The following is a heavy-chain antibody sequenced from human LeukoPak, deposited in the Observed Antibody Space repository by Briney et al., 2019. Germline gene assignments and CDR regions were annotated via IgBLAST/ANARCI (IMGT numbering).Heavy chain of an antibody. Sequence: SETLSLTCAVYGGSFSGYYWSWIRQPPGKGLEWIGEINHSGSTNYNPSLKSRVTISVDTSKNQFSLKLSSVTAADTAVYYCARDRAMTTVVSRKYFDLWGRGTLVTVSS. D-gene: IGHD4-23*01. CDR2: INHSGST. J-gene: IGHJ2*01. CDR3: ARDRAMTTVVSRKYFDL. CDR1: GGSFSGYY. V-gene: IGHV4-34*01.